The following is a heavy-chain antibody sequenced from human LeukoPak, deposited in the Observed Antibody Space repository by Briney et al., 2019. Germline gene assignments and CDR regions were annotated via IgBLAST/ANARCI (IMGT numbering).Heavy chain of an antibody. D-gene: IGHD2-15*01. CDR3: TTEDIVVVVAATPELGFDP. J-gene: IGHJ5*02. CDR1: GFTFSNAW. V-gene: IGHV3-15*01. Sequence: GGSLRLSCAASGFTFSNAWMSWVRQAPGKGLEWVGRIKSEADGGTTDYAAPVKGRFTISRDDSKNTLYLQMNSLKTEDTAVYYCTTEDIVVVVAATPELGFDPWGQGTLVTVSS. CDR2: IKSEADGGTT.